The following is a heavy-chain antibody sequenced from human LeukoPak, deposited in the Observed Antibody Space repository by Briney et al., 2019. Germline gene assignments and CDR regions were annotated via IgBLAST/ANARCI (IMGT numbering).Heavy chain of an antibody. CDR1: GFTFSSYA. Sequence: PGGSLRLSCAASGFTFSSYAMSWVRQAPGKGLEWVSGVSGSGDSTYYADSVKGRFTISRDNSKNTLYLQMNSLRAEDTAVYYCAKARYSSSYGGDFQHWGQGTLVTVSS. V-gene: IGHV3-23*01. J-gene: IGHJ1*01. CDR2: VSGSGDST. D-gene: IGHD6-13*01. CDR3: AKARYSSSYGGDFQH.